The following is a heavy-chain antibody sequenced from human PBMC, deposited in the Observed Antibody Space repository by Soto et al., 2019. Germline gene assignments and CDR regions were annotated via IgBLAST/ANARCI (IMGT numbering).Heavy chain of an antibody. Sequence: QVQLMQSGAEVTKPGSSVKVSCKASGGPFNTFGISWVRQAPGQGLEWMGGIIPKYGTTNYARRFQGRVTITADESRTTAYLELSSLRHDETAIYCCARTRQRRPVFYVDYWGQGTPISVTS. V-gene: IGHV1-69*01. D-gene: IGHD2-2*01. J-gene: IGHJ4*02. CDR2: IIPKYGTT. CDR3: ARTRQRRPVFYVDY. CDR1: GGPFNTFG.